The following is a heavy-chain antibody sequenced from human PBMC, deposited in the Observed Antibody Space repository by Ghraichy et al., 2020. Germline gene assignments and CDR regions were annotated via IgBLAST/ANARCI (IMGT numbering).Heavy chain of an antibody. CDR3: AREGLYGSSRTRGGFDP. CDR2: IWYDGSNK. Sequence: GESLNISCAASGFTFSSYGMHWVRQAPGKGLEWVAVIWYDGSNKYYADSVKGRFTISRDNSKNTLYLQMNSLRAEDTAVYYCAREGLYGSSRTRGGFDPWGQGTLVTVSS. J-gene: IGHJ5*02. CDR1: GFTFSSYG. V-gene: IGHV3-33*01. D-gene: IGHD6-13*01.